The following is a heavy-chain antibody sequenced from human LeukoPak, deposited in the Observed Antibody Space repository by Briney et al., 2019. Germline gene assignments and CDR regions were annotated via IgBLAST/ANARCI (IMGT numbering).Heavy chain of an antibody. J-gene: IGHJ4*02. D-gene: IGHD2-8*01. CDR3: ARGLYSIVDY. Sequence: PSETLSLTCTVSGGSISSGGYYWRWVRKHPGTGLEWMGYIDYSGSTYYNPSLKSRVTISRDTSKNQFSLKLSSVTAADTAVYYCARGLYSIVDYWGQGTLVTVSS. V-gene: IGHV4-31*03. CDR2: IDYSGST. CDR1: GGSISSGGYY.